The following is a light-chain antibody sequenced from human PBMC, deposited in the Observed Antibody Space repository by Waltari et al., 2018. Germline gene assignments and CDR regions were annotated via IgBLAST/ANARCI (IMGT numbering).Light chain of an antibody. J-gene: IGKJ4*01. V-gene: IGKV3-15*01. Sequence: EVVLTQSPDPLSVSPGERATPSCRTSRSVNSNLAWYQPKPGPAPRLLVYGASARPTGIPARFSGSESGTEFTLTIPSLQSEDFAVYYCQQYNNWPLTFGGGTKVEI. CDR3: QQYNNWPLT. CDR1: RSVNSN. CDR2: GAS.